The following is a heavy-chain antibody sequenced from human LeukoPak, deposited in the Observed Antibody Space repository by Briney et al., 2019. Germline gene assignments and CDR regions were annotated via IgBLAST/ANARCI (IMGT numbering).Heavy chain of an antibody. CDR1: GFTFSSYG. CDR2: ISYDGSNK. V-gene: IGHV3-30*18. CDR3: AKATFMVRGVIPAFDI. Sequence: GGSLRLSCAASGFTFSSYGMPWVRQAPGKGLEWVAVISYDGSNKYYADSVKGRFTISRDNSKNTLYLQMNSLRAEDTAVYYCAKATFMVRGVIPAFDIWGQGTMVTVSS. D-gene: IGHD3-10*01. J-gene: IGHJ3*02.